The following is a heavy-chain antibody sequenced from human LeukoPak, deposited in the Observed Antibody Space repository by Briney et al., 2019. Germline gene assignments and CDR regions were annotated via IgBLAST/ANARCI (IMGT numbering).Heavy chain of an antibody. CDR2: ISSGSSYT. CDR1: GXTFGDYH. CDR3: AKGRDAFDI. J-gene: IGHJ3*02. D-gene: IGHD3-10*01. Sequence: GGSLRLSCAASGXTFGDYHMSWIRQAPGKGLEWVSYISSGSSYTNSADSVKGRFTISRDNAENSLFLQMNSLRAEDTAVYYCAKGRDAFDIWGQGTMVTVSS. V-gene: IGHV3-11*06.